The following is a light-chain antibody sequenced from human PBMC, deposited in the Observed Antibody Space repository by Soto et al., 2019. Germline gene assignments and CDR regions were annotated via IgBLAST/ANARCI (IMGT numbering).Light chain of an antibody. CDR2: VNN. J-gene: IGLJ1*01. CDR1: SSNIGAGYD. V-gene: IGLV1-40*01. CDR3: QSYDNSLSGYV. Sequence: QSVLTQPPSVSGAPGQRVTISCTGSSSNIGAGYDVHWYHQLPGTAPKLLIYVNNNRPSGVPDRFSGSKSGTSASLAITGLQAEDEADYYCQSYDNSLSGYVFGTGTKLTVL.